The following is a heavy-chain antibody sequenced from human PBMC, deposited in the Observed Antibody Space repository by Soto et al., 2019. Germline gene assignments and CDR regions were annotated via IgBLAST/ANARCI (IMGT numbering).Heavy chain of an antibody. CDR1: GGSISSSSYY. Sequence: QLQLQESGPGLVKPSETLSLTCTVSGGSISSSSYYWGWIRQPPGKGLEWIGSIYYSGSTYYNPSLRSRVTSSGDTSKNQFSLKLSSVTAADTAVYYCARHWYCSSTDCYAGGLWFDPWGQGTLVTVSS. V-gene: IGHV4-39*01. J-gene: IGHJ5*02. CDR3: ARHWYCSSTDCYAGGLWFDP. CDR2: IYYSGST. D-gene: IGHD2-2*01.